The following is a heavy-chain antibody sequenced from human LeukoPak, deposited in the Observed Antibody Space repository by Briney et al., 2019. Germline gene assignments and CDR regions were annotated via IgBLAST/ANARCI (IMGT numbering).Heavy chain of an antibody. CDR1: GFTFSSYA. Sequence: GGSLRLSCAASGFTFSSYAMNWVRRAPGKGLEWVSTFSGSGDTTYYADSVKGRFAISTDNSKNTLYLQMDSLRAEDTAVYYCAKSYSSGWFGLYFDSWGQGTLVTVSS. V-gene: IGHV3-23*01. J-gene: IGHJ4*02. D-gene: IGHD6-19*01. CDR3: AKSYSSGWFGLYFDS. CDR2: FSGSGDTT.